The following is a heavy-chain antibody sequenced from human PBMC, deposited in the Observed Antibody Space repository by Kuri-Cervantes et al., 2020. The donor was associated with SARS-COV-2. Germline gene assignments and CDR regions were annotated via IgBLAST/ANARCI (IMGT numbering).Heavy chain of an antibody. V-gene: IGHV3-30*03. CDR1: GFTFTSHA. CDR2: ISYDGSNK. Sequence: GESLKISCAVSGFTFTSHAMHWVRQAPGKGLEWVALISYDGSNKFYADSVKGRFTISRDNAKNSLYLQMNSLRAEDTAVYYCAREWLDSFDYWGQGTLVTVSS. CDR3: AREWLDSFDY. D-gene: IGHD6-19*01. J-gene: IGHJ4*02.